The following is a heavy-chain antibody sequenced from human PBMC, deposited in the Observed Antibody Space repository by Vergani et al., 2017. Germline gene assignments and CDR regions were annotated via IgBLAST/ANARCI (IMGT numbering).Heavy chain of an antibody. Sequence: EVQLLESGGGLVQPGGSLRLSCAASGFAFRNYAMSWVRQAPGKGLEWVSSISSSSSYIYYADSVKGRFTISRDNAKNSLYLQMNSLRAEDTAVYYCARAGGIAARQGFDYWGQGTLVTVSS. CDR1: GFAFRNYA. V-gene: IGHV3-21*02. CDR3: ARAGGIAARQGFDY. CDR2: ISSSSSYI. J-gene: IGHJ4*02. D-gene: IGHD6-6*01.